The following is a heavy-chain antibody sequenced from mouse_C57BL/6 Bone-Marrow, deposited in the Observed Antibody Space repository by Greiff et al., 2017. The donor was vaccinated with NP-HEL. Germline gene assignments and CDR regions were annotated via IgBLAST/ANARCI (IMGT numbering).Heavy chain of an antibody. V-gene: IGHV5-4*01. CDR2: ISDGGSYT. D-gene: IGHD2-3*01. Sequence: EVKLVESGGGLVKPGGSLKLSCAASGFTFSSYAMSWVRQTPEKRLEWVATISDGGSYTYYPDNVKGRFTISRDNAKNNLYLQMSHLKSEDTAMYYCARDRWLLSWFAYWGQGTLVTVSA. CDR3: ARDRWLLSWFAY. J-gene: IGHJ3*01. CDR1: GFTFSSYA.